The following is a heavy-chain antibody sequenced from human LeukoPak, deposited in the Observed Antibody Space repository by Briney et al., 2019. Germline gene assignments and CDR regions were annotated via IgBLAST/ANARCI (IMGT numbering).Heavy chain of an antibody. Sequence: SGGCLRLSCAASGFTVSGNYMIWVRQTPGKRLEWVSLIYSGGNTYYTDSVKGRFTISRDNSENTLYLQMNSLRTEDTAVYYCARVADYYVSGHFDYWGQGTLVTVSS. CDR2: IYSGGNT. D-gene: IGHD3-10*01. V-gene: IGHV3-53*01. J-gene: IGHJ4*02. CDR3: ARVADYYVSGHFDY. CDR1: GFTVSGNY.